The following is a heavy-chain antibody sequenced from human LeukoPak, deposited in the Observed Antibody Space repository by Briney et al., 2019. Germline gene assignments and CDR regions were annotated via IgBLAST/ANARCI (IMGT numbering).Heavy chain of an antibody. Sequence: ASVKVSCKASGYTFTGYYMHWVRQAPGQGLEWMGWINPNSGGTNYAQKFQGRVTMTRDTSISTGYMELSRLRSDDTAVYYCARDRRVGYCSSTSCLNWFDPWGQGTLVTVSS. J-gene: IGHJ5*02. CDR3: ARDRRVGYCSSTSCLNWFDP. CDR1: GYTFTGYY. CDR2: INPNSGGT. D-gene: IGHD2-2*01. V-gene: IGHV1-2*02.